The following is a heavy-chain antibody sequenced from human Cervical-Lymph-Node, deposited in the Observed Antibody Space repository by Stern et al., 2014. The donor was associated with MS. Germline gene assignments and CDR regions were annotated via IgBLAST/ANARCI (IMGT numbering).Heavy chain of an antibody. CDR1: GGSISSSSYY. Sequence: VQLVESGPGLVKPSETLSLTCTVSGGSISSSSYYWGWIRQPPGKGLEWIGSIYYSGSTYYNPSLQSRVTLSVDTSKNQFSLKLSSVTAADTAVYYCARQELRYCGGDCYRYWFDPWGQGTLVTVSS. CDR2: IYYSGST. CDR3: ARQELRYCGGDCYRYWFDP. D-gene: IGHD2-21*02. V-gene: IGHV4-39*01. J-gene: IGHJ5*02.